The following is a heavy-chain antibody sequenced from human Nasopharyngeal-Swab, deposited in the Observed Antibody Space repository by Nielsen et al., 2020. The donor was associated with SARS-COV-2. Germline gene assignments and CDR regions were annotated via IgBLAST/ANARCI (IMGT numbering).Heavy chain of an antibody. D-gene: IGHD1-26*01. Sequence: GESLKISCAASGFIFSSYAMHWVRQAPGKGLEWVAVISYDGSNKYYADSVKGRFTISRDNSKNSLYLQMNSLRPEDTALYYCAKVQSGEDYFDYWGQGTLVTVSS. CDR3: AKVQSGEDYFDY. V-gene: IGHV3-30*04. CDR2: ISYDGSNK. CDR1: GFIFSSYA. J-gene: IGHJ4*02.